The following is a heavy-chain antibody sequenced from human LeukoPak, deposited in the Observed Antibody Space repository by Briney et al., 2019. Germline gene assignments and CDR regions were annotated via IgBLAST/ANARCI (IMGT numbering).Heavy chain of an antibody. CDR2: IYTSGST. CDR1: GGSISSYY. J-gene: IGHJ4*02. Sequence: SETLSLTCTVSGGSISSYYWSWIRQPAGKGLEWIGRIYTSGSTNYNPSLKSRVTMSVDTSKNQFSLKLSSVTAADTAVYYCARQAITFGGVIVNFDYWGQGTLVTVSS. CDR3: ARQAITFGGVIVNFDY. V-gene: IGHV4-4*07. D-gene: IGHD3-16*02.